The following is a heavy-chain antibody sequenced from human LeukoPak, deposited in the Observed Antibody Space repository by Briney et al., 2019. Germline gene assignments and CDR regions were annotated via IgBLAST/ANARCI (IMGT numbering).Heavy chain of an antibody. CDR3: AKGRSGVSSAAISY. CDR2: ISGSGDST. V-gene: IGHV3-23*01. CDR1: GFTFSSYA. D-gene: IGHD2-2*01. Sequence: GGSLRLSCAASGFTFSSYAMSWVRQAPGKGLEWVSTISGSGDSTYYADSVKGRFTISRDNSKNTLHLQMNSLRAEDTAVYSCAKGRSGVSSAAISYWGQGTLVTVSS. J-gene: IGHJ4*02.